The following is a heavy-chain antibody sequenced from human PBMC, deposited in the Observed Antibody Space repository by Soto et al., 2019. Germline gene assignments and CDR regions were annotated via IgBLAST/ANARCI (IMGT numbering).Heavy chain of an antibody. D-gene: IGHD1-26*01. CDR1: GYTFTSYA. V-gene: IGHV1-3*05. CDR2: INAGNGNT. J-gene: IGHJ4*02. CDR3: ARDGQGELTHYFGY. Sequence: QVQLVQSGAEEKKPGASVKVSCKASGYTFTSYAMHWVRQAPGQRLEWMGWINAGNGNTKYSQKFQGRVTITRDTSESTAYMELSSMRSEDTAVYSCARDGQGELTHYFGYWGQGTLVTVSS.